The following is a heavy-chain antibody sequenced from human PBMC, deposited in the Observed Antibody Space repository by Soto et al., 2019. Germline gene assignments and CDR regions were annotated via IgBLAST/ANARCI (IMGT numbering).Heavy chain of an antibody. J-gene: IGHJ6*02. CDR1: GYSFTSYW. D-gene: IGHD3-10*01. Sequence: GESLKISCRGSGYSFTSYWIGWVRQMPGKGLEWMGIIYPGDSDTRYSPSFQGQVTISADKSISTAYLQWSSLKASDTAMYYCAGGGVRGVVTRTRDYYGMDVWGQGTTVTVSS. CDR3: AGGGVRGVVTRTRDYYGMDV. CDR2: IYPGDSDT. V-gene: IGHV5-51*01.